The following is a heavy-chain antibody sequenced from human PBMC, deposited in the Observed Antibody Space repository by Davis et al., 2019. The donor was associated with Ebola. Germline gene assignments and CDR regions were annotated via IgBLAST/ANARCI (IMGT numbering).Heavy chain of an antibody. CDR3: AKGENLEMGTIFDY. J-gene: IGHJ4*02. V-gene: IGHV3-23*01. CDR2: ISGSGGST. Sequence: PGGSLRLSCAASGFTFSSYAMSWVRQAPGKGLEWVSAISGSGGSTYYADSVKGRFTISRDNSKNTLYLQMNSLKAEDTAVYYCAKGENLEMGTIFDYWGQGTQVTVSS. CDR1: GFTFSSYA. D-gene: IGHD5-24*01.